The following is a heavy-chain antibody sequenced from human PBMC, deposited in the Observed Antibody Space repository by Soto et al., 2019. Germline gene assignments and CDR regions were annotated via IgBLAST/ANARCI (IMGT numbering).Heavy chain of an antibody. V-gene: IGHV3-53*01. CDR3: ARDQGGYSSGYDY. D-gene: IGHD6-19*01. Sequence: GGSLRLSCVASGFTVSSNYMSWVRQAPGKGLEWVSVIYSGGSTYYADSVKGRFTISRDNSKNTLYLQMNSLRAEDTAMYYCARDQGGYSSGYDYWGQGTLVTVSS. CDR2: IYSGGST. CDR1: GFTVSSNY. J-gene: IGHJ4*02.